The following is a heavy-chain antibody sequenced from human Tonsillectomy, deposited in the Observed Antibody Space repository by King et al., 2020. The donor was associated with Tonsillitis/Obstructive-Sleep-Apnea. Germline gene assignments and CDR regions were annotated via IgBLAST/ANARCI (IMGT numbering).Heavy chain of an antibody. Sequence: DVQLVESGGGLVQPGGSLRLSCAASGFTFSSYAISWVRQAPGKGLEWGAAISWSGGSPYYADSVKGRFTTSRDNSKNRLYLQMNSLGAEDTAVYYCAKPTADCSSTSCYYGGFDPWGQGTLVTVSS. V-gene: IGHV3-23*04. J-gene: IGHJ5*02. CDR2: ISWSGGSP. CDR1: GFTFSSYA. D-gene: IGHD2-2*01. CDR3: AKPTADCSSTSCYYGGFDP.